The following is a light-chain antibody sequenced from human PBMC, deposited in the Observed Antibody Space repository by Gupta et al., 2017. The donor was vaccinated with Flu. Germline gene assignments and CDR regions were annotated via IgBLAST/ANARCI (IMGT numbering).Light chain of an antibody. CDR2: GAS. CDR1: QTGTSAY. J-gene: IGKJ4*01. Sequence: GTLSLSPGERATLSCRASQTGTSAYLAWYQQKPGQAPRLLIYGASSRATGIPDRFSGSGSGTDFTLTISRLDPEDFAVFYCQQYGGSPLTFGGGTKVEIK. CDR3: QQYGGSPLT. V-gene: IGKV3-20*01.